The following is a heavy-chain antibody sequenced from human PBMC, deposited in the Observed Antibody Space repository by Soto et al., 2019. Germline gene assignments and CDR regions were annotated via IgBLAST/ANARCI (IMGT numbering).Heavy chain of an antibody. V-gene: IGHV4-31*03. CDR3: ARYGSGSSDFDY. D-gene: IGHD3-10*01. Sequence: QVQLQESGPGLVKPSQTLSLTCTVSGGCISSGGYYWSWIRQHPGKGLEWIGYIYYSGSTYYNPSLKSRVTISVDTSKNQFSLKLSSVTAADTAVYYCARYGSGSSDFDYWGQGTLVTVSS. CDR1: GGCISSGGYY. CDR2: IYYSGST. J-gene: IGHJ4*02.